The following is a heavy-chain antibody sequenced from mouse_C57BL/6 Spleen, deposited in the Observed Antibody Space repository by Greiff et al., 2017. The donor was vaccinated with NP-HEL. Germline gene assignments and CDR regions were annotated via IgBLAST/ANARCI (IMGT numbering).Heavy chain of an antibody. J-gene: IGHJ3*01. V-gene: IGHV1-5*01. D-gene: IGHD2-4*01. CDR2: IYPGNSDT. CDR1: GYTFTSYW. CDR3: TRGGVYYDYDGFAY. Sequence: VQLQQSGTVLARPGASVKMSCKTSGYTFTSYWMHWVKQRPGQGLEWIGAIYPGNSDTSYNQKFKGKAKLTAVTSASTAYMELSSLTNEDSAVYYCTRGGVYYDYDGFAYWGQGTLVTVSA.